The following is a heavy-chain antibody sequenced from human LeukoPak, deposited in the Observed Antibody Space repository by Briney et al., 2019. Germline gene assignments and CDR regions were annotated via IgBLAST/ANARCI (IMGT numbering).Heavy chain of an antibody. CDR3: ARSPPWAARYYHYYMDV. CDR2: IYYSGST. CDR1: GGSISSSSYY. V-gene: IGHV4-39*01. D-gene: IGHD6-6*01. Sequence: SETLSLTCTVSGGSISSSSYYWGWIRQPPGKGLEWIGSIYYSGSTYYNPSLKSRVTISVDTSKNQFSLKLSSVTAADTAVYYCARSPPWAARYYHYYMDVWGKGTTVTVSS. J-gene: IGHJ6*03.